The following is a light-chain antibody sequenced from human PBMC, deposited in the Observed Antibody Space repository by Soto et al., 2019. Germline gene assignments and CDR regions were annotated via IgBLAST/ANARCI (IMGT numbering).Light chain of an antibody. CDR3: QQYNSYPWT. CDR1: QSISSW. Sequence: DIQMTQSPSTLSAFVGDRVTITCRASQSISSWLAWYQQKPGKAPKLLIYKASNLESGVPSRFSGSGSGTEFTLTISSLQTDDVETYYCQQYNSYPWTFGQGTKVEIK. V-gene: IGKV1-5*03. J-gene: IGKJ1*01. CDR2: KAS.